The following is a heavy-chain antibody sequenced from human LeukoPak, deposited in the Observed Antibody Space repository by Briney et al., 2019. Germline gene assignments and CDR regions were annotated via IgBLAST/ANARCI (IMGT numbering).Heavy chain of an antibody. CDR3: ARDRIAAAHDAFDI. V-gene: IGHV4-61*02. Sequence: SQTLSLTCTVSGGSISSGSYYWSWIRQPAGKGLEWIRRIYTSGSTNYNRSLKSRVTISVDTSKNQFSLKLSSVTAADTAVYYCARDRIAAAHDAFDIWGQGTMVTVSS. CDR1: GGSISSGSYY. D-gene: IGHD6-13*01. J-gene: IGHJ3*02. CDR2: IYTSGST.